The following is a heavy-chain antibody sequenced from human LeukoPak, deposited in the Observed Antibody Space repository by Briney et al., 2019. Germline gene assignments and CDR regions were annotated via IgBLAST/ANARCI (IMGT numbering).Heavy chain of an antibody. Sequence: SVKVSCKASGVTLSSYAISWVRQAPGQGLEWMGGIIPIFGTANYAQKFQGRVTITADESTSTAYMELSRLRSEDTAEYYCARGTAYYDFWSGLPVDYWGQGTLVTVSP. CDR1: GVTLSSYA. CDR2: IIPIFGTA. D-gene: IGHD3-3*01. J-gene: IGHJ4*02. V-gene: IGHV1-69*13. CDR3: ARGTAYYDFWSGLPVDY.